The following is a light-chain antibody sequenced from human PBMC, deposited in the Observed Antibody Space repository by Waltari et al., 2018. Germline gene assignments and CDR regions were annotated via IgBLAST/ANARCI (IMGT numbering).Light chain of an antibody. Sequence: EIVLTQSPATLSLSPTERATLSCRASQSVTRSLAWYHQKPGQAPRLLIYDASSRATGIPDRFSGSGSGTDFTLIISSLEPEDFAVYYCQQYINWPFTFGGGTKVEIQ. CDR3: QQYINWPFT. CDR2: DAS. V-gene: IGKV3D-20*02. CDR1: QSVTRS. J-gene: IGKJ4*01.